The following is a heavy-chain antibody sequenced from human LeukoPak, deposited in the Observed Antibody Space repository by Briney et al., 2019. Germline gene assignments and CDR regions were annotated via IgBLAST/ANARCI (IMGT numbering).Heavy chain of an antibody. CDR3: ARDTKQQLVIGWFDP. CDR2: INPNSGGT. CDR1: GYTFTGYY. V-gene: IGHV1-2*02. J-gene: IGHJ5*02. Sequence: GASVKVSCKASGYTFTGYYMHWVRQPPGQGLEWMGWINPNSGGTNYAQKFQGRVTMTRDTSISTAYMELSRPRSDDTAVYYCARDTKQQLVIGWFDPWGQGTLVTVSS. D-gene: IGHD6-13*01.